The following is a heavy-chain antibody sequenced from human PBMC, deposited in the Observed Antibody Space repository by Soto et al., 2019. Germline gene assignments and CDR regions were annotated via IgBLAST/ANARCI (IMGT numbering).Heavy chain of an antibody. CDR2: ISSSSSYI. V-gene: IGHV3-21*01. J-gene: IGHJ4*02. CDR3: ARDKGYCSSTSCYADPFDY. CDR1: GFTFSSYS. D-gene: IGHD2-2*01. Sequence: SLRLSCAASGFTFSSYSMNWVRQAPGKGLEWVSSISSSSSYIYYADSVKGRFTISRDNAKNSLYLQMNSLRAEDTAVYYCARDKGYCSSTSCYADPFDYWGQGTLVTVSS.